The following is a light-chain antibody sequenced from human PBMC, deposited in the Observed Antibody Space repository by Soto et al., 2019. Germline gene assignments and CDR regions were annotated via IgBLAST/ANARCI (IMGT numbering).Light chain of an antibody. CDR2: LAS. CDR3: HQRQSWPRT. J-gene: IGKJ1*01. CDR1: QAVNTR. V-gene: IGKV3-11*01. Sequence: EIVLTQSPATLSSFPGDRVTLSCRASQAVNTRLAWYRHKPGQAPRLPIYLASNRAAGVPARFSGSGSGTDFTLTISDVEPEDFAVYYCHQRQSWPRTFGQGTK.